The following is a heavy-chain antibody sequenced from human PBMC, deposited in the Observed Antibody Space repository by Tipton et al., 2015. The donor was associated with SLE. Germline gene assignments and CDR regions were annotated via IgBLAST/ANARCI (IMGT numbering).Heavy chain of an antibody. V-gene: IGHV3-43*01. CDR3: AQDSGYCRGATCYSYFDN. D-gene: IGHD2-15*01. CDR2: IGHDGRGT. J-gene: IGHJ4*02. Sequence: SLRLSCTPSAFNFEDSIMHWVRQLPGKGLEWVSLIGHDGRGTYYADSVRGRFTVSRDNSKSSLYLQMNNLRTEDTALYFCAQDSGYCRGATCYSYFDNWGQATLVTVSS. CDR1: AFNFEDSI.